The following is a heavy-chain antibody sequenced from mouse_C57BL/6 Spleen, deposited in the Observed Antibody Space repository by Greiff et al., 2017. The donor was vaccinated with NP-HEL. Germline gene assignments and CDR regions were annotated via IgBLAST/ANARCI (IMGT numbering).Heavy chain of an antibody. J-gene: IGHJ1*03. V-gene: IGHV1-52*01. CDR2: IDPSDSET. Sequence: QVQLQQSGAELVRPGSSVKLSCKASGYTFTSYWMHWVKQRPIQGLEWIGNIDPSDSETHYNQKFKDKATLTVDKSSSTAYMQLSSLTSEDSAVYYCARRYYGSSRYFDVWGTGTTVTVSS. D-gene: IGHD1-1*01. CDR1: GYTFTSYW. CDR3: ARRYYGSSRYFDV.